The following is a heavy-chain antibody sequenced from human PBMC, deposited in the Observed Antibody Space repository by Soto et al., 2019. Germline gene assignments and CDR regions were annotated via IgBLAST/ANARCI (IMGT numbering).Heavy chain of an antibody. V-gene: IGHV1-18*01. J-gene: IGHJ4*02. Sequence: GASVKVSCKASGYTFTNCGISWVRQAPRQGPEWMGWISTYNGNTNYAQKFQDRVTMTTETSTSTAYMELRSLRSDDTAVYYCARSCPGSSCYFIHWGQGTLVTVSS. D-gene: IGHD2-15*01. CDR2: ISTYNGNT. CDR3: ARSCPGSSCYFIH. CDR1: GYTFTNCG.